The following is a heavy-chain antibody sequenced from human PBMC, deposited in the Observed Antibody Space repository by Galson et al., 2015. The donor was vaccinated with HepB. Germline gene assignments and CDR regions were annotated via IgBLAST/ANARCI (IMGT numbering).Heavy chain of an antibody. V-gene: IGHV4-30-2*01. Sequence: LSLTCAVSGGSISSGDYSWNWIRQPPGKGLEWIGYIYHSVSTYYNPSLKSRVTISVDRSKNQFALKLSSVTAADTAVYYCARGGDSTAYLQYNWFDPWGQGTLVTVSS. CDR1: GGSISSGDYS. J-gene: IGHJ5*02. CDR2: IYHSVST. D-gene: IGHD2/OR15-2a*01. CDR3: ARGGDSTAYLQYNWFDP.